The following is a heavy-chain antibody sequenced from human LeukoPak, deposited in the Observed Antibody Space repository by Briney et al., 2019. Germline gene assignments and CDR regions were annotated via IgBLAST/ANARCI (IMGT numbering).Heavy chain of an antibody. CDR2: ISPYTGNA. D-gene: IGHD3-16*02. J-gene: IGHJ4*02. CDR3: ARDQYDHVWGSYRPYFDY. CDR1: GGTFSSYA. Sequence: ASVKVSCKASGGTFSSYAISWVRQAPGQGLEWMGSISPYTGNAKYAERLQDRVIMTTDTSTRTAYMELRSLKSDDTAVFYCARDQYDHVWGSYRPYFDYWGQGTLLSVSS. V-gene: IGHV1-18*01.